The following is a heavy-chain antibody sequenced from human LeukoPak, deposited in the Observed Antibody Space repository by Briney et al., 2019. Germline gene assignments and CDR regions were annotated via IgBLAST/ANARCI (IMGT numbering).Heavy chain of an antibody. CDR3: AGDKGCYEPVDY. V-gene: IGHV3-21*01. CDR1: GFTFSSYS. D-gene: IGHD5-12*01. Sequence: GGSLRLSCAASGFTFSSYSMNWVRQAPGKGLEWVSSISSSSSYIYYADSVKGRFTISRDNAKNSLYLQMNSLRAEDTAVYYCAGDKGCYEPVDYWGQGTLVNVSS. J-gene: IGHJ4*02. CDR2: ISSSSSYI.